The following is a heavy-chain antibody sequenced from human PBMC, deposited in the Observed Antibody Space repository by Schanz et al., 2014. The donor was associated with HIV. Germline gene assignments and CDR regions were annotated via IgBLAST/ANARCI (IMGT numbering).Heavy chain of an antibody. CDR1: GFTFNSYG. Sequence: VQLVESGGGVVQPGRSLRLSCAASGFTFNSYGMHWVRQAPGKGLEGVSGIGGSRGGTYYADSVKGRFTISRDNSKNTMFLQMNSLRVEDTAIYYCAKIRGTRGAYDGMDVWGQGTTVTVSS. J-gene: IGHJ6*02. V-gene: IGHV3-23*04. D-gene: IGHD3-10*01. CDR2: IGGSRGGT. CDR3: AKIRGTRGAYDGMDV.